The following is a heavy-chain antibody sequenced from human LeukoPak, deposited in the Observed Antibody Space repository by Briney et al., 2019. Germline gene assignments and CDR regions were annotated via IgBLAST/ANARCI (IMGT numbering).Heavy chain of an antibody. J-gene: IGHJ5*02. D-gene: IGHD6-6*01. CDR3: ARGKEYSSSGWFDP. CDR1: GFTLSRYA. V-gene: IGHV3-30*01. Sequence: PGGSLRLSCAASGFTLSRYAMHWVRQAPGKGLEWVAVISYDGSNKYYADSVKGRFTISRDNSKNTLYLQMNSLRAEDTAVYYCARGKEYSSSGWFDPWGQGTLVTVSS. CDR2: ISYDGSNK.